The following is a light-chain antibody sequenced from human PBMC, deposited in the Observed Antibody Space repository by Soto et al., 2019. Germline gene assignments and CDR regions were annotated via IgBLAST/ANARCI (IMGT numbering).Light chain of an antibody. CDR2: DAS. J-gene: IGKJ5*01. V-gene: IGKV3-11*01. CDR3: QQRSNWPPIT. CDR1: QSVSSY. Sequence: EIEMTHSPATLSVSPWDRATLSCRTSQSVSSYLAWYQQKPGQAPRLLIYDASNRATGIPARFSSSGTGTDFTLTISSLEPADFAVYYCQQRSNWPPITFGQGTRLENK.